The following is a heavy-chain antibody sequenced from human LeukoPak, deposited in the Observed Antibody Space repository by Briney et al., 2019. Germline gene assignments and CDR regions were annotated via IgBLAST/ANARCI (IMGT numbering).Heavy chain of an antibody. CDR1: GFTFSGYT. V-gene: IGHV3-48*04. D-gene: IGHD6-19*01. Sequence: PGGSLRLSCPASGFTFSGYTMNWVRQAPGKGLEWVSFIGGSGNTIYYADSVKGRFTVSRDNAKNSLYLQMNSLRAEDTAVYYCARDQWLDYWGQGTLVTVSS. CDR2: IGGSGNTI. J-gene: IGHJ4*02. CDR3: ARDQWLDY.